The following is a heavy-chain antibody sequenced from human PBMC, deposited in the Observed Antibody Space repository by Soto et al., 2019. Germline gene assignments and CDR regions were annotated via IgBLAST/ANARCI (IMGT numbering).Heavy chain of an antibody. Sequence: PGGSLRLSCAASGFTFSSYWMHWVRQAPGKGLVWVSRINSDGSSTSYADSVKGRFTISRDNAKNMLYLQMNSLRAEDTAIYYCARGGSSSAGYYYYYMDVWGKGTTVTVSS. CDR1: GFTFSSYW. D-gene: IGHD6-13*01. CDR3: ARGGSSSAGYYYYYMDV. V-gene: IGHV3-74*01. CDR2: INSDGSST. J-gene: IGHJ6*03.